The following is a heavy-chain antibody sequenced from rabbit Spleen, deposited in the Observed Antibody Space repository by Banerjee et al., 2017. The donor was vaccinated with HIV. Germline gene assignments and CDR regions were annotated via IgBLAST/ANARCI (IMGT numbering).Heavy chain of an antibody. Sequence: QEQLKESGGGLVQPGGSLKLPCKASGFDLNTYGVSWVRQAPGKGLEWIGYIDPVFGATYYATWVNGRFTISSQNAQNTLYLQLNSLTAADTATYFCVRGASSSGYYSLWGPGTLVTVS. CDR3: VRGASSSGYYSL. CDR2: IDPVFGAT. J-gene: IGHJ4*01. CDR1: GFDLNTYG. D-gene: IGHD1-1*01. V-gene: IGHV1S47*01.